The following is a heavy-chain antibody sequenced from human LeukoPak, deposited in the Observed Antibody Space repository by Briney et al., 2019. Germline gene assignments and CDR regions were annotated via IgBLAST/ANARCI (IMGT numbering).Heavy chain of an antibody. D-gene: IGHD3-10*01. V-gene: IGHV4-31*03. Sequence: SQTLSLTCTVSGDSISSVGYYWTWVRQLPGKGLEWIGYMYYTGNTYNNPSLKSRITISRDTSRNQFSLQLTSVTAADTAVYYCARLHNGSARPYWGQGTLVAVSS. CDR3: ARLHNGSARPY. J-gene: IGHJ4*02. CDR1: GDSISSVGYY. CDR2: MYYTGNT.